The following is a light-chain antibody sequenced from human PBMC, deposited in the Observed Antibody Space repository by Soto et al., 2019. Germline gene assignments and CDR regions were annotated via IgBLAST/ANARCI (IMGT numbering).Light chain of an antibody. CDR2: NDS. Sequence: QSVLTQPASVSGSPGQSITISCTGTSSDVGSNNLVSCYQHHPGKAPTLMIYNDSKPPSGVANCFAGSTSGNTASLTISGHQDDDEADYYCCSYAGSSTLVFGGGTKLTVL. CDR1: SSDVGSNNL. J-gene: IGLJ2*01. CDR3: CSYAGSSTLV. V-gene: IGLV2-23*01.